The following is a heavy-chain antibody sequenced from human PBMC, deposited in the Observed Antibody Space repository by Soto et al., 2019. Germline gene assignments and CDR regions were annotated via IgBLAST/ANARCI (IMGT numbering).Heavy chain of an antibody. CDR1: GGTFSSYA. Sequence: SSVKVSCKASGGTFSSYAISWVRQAPGQGLEWMGGIIPIFGTANYAQKFQGRVTITADESTSTAYMELSSLRFDDTAVYFCARARQLSPVATANFDHWGQGTLVTVSS. J-gene: IGHJ4*02. CDR3: ARARQLSPVATANFDH. V-gene: IGHV1-69*13. D-gene: IGHD5-12*01. CDR2: IIPIFGTA.